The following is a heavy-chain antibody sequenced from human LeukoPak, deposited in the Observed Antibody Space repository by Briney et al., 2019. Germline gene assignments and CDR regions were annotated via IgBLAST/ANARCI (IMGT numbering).Heavy chain of an antibody. D-gene: IGHD3-22*01. CDR3: ARDGRDSSGYYGWFDP. CDR2: IIPIFGTA. J-gene: IGHJ5*02. V-gene: IGHV1-69*13. Sequence: SVKVSCKASGYIFTNNAMNWVRQAPGQGLEWMGGIIPIFGTANYAQRFQGRVTITADESTSTAYMELSSLRSEDTAVYYCARDGRDSSGYYGWFDPWGQGTLVTVSS. CDR1: GYIFTNNA.